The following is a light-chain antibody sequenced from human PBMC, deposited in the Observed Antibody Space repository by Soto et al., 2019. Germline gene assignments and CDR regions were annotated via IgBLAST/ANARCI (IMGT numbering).Light chain of an antibody. V-gene: IGLV2-18*02. J-gene: IGLJ1*01. CDR1: SSDVGSSNG. CDR2: DVN. Sequence: QPVLTQPPSVSGSPGQSVAISCTGTSSDVGSSNGVSWYQQPPGTAPKLMIYDVNNRPSGVPDRFSGSKSGNTASLTISGLQAEDEADYYCSSYTSSNTYVFGTGTKVTVL. CDR3: SSYTSSNTYV.